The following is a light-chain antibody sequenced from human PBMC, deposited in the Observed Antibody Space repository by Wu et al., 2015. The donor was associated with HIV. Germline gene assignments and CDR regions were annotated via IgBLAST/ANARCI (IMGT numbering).Light chain of an antibody. J-gene: IGKJ4*01. V-gene: IGKV3-20*01. Sequence: EIVLTQSPATLSLSPGERATLSCRASQSMSRNYLAWYQQKPGQAPRLLIYEVSNRATGIPDRFSGSGSGTDFTLTISRVEPEDFAVYYCQQYGTSPALTFGGGTKVEIK. CDR1: QSMSRNY. CDR3: QQYGTSPALT. CDR2: EVS.